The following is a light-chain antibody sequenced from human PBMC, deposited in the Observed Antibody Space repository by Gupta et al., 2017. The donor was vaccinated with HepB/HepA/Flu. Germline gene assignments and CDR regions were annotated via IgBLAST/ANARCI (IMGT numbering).Light chain of an antibody. CDR3: QSYDSSLTGLYV. CDR2: GND. CDR1: SSNIGAGYD. V-gene: IGLV1-40*01. Sequence: SVLTQPPSVSGAPGQSVTSSCSGSSSNIGAGYDVHWYQQLPGTAPKLLIYGNDNRPSGVPYRFSDSKSGISASLAITGLQADDEADYYCQSYDSSLTGLYVFGPGTKVTVL. J-gene: IGLJ1*01.